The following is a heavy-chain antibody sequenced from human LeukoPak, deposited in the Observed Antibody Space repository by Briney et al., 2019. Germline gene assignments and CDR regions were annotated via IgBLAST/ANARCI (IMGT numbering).Heavy chain of an antibody. CDR2: VRGNGGKL. CDR1: EFTFSNYA. Sequence: GGSLRLSCAASEFTFSNYAMAWVRQAPAGGLAWVSGVRGNGGKLYYADSVKGRFSISSDNSKNTLYLHMNRLRAEDTALYYCARDRGDRRAFDIWGQGTMVTVSS. V-gene: IGHV3-23*01. D-gene: IGHD3-10*01. CDR3: ARDRGDRRAFDI. J-gene: IGHJ3*02.